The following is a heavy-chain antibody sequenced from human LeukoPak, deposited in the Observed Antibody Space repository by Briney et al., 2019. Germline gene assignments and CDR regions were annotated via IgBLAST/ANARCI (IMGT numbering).Heavy chain of an antibody. Sequence: PGGSLRLSCAASGFTFSSYSMNWVRQAPGKGLEWVSSISSSSSYIYYADSVKGRFTISRDNAKNSLYLQMNSLRAEDTAVYYCARDLGHYYPFDYWGQGTLVTVSS. CDR3: ARDLGHYYPFDY. CDR2: ISSSSSYI. D-gene: IGHD3-22*01. J-gene: IGHJ4*02. V-gene: IGHV3-21*01. CDR1: GFTFSSYS.